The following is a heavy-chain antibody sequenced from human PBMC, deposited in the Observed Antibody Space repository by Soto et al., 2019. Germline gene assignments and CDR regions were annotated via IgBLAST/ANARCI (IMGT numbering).Heavy chain of an antibody. CDR3: AKENIVVVTSGDLDY. CDR1: GFTFSHYA. J-gene: IGHJ4*02. D-gene: IGHD2-21*02. Sequence: EVQLLESGGGLVQPGGSLRLSCAASGFTFSHYAMSWVRQAPGKGLEWVSALSGSGDSTYYADSVKGRFTISRDNSKNTLYLRMNSLRAEDTAVDYCAKENIVVVTSGDLDYWGQGTLVTVSS. CDR2: LSGSGDST. V-gene: IGHV3-23*01.